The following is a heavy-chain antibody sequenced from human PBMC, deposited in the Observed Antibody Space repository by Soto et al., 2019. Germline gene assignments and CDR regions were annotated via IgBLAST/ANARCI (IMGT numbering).Heavy chain of an antibody. Sequence: QEQLVESGGGVVQPGKSLRLSCVASGIAFSRYGMHWVRQAPGKGLEWLALIWHDGSDKYYADSVKGRFTISRDNSKNTVLLEMNILRVEDTSVYYCVRDSSGSIEYFQRWVQGTLVTVSS. J-gene: IGHJ1*01. V-gene: IGHV3-33*01. CDR1: GIAFSRYG. CDR2: IWHDGSDK. D-gene: IGHD3-22*01. CDR3: VRDSSGSIEYFQR.